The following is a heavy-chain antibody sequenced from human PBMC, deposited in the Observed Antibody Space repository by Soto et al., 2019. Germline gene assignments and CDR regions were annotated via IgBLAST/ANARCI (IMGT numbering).Heavy chain of an antibody. Sequence: GTSVKVSCKASGGTYSSYTISWVRQAPGQGLEWMGRIIPILGIANYAQKFQGRVTITADKSTSTAYMELSSLRSEDTAVYYCARGDSTTVTTFRDWGQGTLVTVSS. CDR1: GGTYSSYT. CDR2: IIPILGIA. D-gene: IGHD4-17*01. V-gene: IGHV1-69*02. CDR3: ARGDSTTVTTFRD. J-gene: IGHJ4*02.